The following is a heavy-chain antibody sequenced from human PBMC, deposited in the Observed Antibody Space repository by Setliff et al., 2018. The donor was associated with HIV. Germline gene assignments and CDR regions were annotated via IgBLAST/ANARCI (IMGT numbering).Heavy chain of an antibody. CDR2: IGGSTGST. J-gene: IGHJ6*02. CDR3: AKPLTQWGVSPYHYAVDV. CDR1: GFTFSSYA. D-gene: IGHD1-26*01. Sequence: PGGSLRLSCAASGFTFSSYAMSWVRQTPEKGLEWVSAIGGSTGSTYYADSVKGRFTISTDNSKNTLYLQMNSLRAEDTAVYYCAKPLTQWGVSPYHYAVDVWGQGTTVTVSS. V-gene: IGHV3-23*01.